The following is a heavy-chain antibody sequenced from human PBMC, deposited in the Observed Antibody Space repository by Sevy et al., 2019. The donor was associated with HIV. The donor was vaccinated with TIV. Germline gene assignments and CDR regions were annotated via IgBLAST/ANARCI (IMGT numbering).Heavy chain of an antibody. CDR3: ARDLPPSATTVAHFDC. J-gene: IGHJ4*02. CDR1: GFSFSSYE. D-gene: IGHD4-17*01. Sequence: GGSLRLSCAASGFSFSSYEMNWVRQAPGKGLEWVSYISNSGTTISYSDSVRGRFTISRDNARNLLFLQMTSLRAEDTAVYYGARDLPPSATTVAHFDCWGQGTLVTVSS. V-gene: IGHV3-48*03. CDR2: ISNSGTTI.